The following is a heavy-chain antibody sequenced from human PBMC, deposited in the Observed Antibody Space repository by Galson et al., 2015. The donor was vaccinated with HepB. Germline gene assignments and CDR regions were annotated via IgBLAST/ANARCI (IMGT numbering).Heavy chain of an antibody. CDR3: ARVRYFDWLDAFDI. CDR2: INPNSGGT. J-gene: IGHJ3*02. D-gene: IGHD3-9*01. Sequence: SVKVSCKASGYTFTGYYMHWVRQAPGQGHEWMGWINPNSGGTNYAQKFQGRVTMTRDTSISTAYMELSRLRSDDTAVYYCARVRYFDWLDAFDIWGQGTMVTVSS. CDR1: GYTFTGYY. V-gene: IGHV1-2*02.